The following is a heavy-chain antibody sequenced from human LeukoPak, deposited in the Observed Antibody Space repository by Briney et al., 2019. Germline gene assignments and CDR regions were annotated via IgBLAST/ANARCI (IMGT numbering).Heavy chain of an antibody. CDR3: ARDRTIFGAGPFDY. D-gene: IGHD3-3*01. J-gene: IGHJ4*02. CDR2: MSSRSGII. V-gene: IGHV3-48*04. CDR1: GFNFSDYY. Sequence: GSLRLSCVASGFNFSDYYMNWIRQSPGKGLEWISYMSSRSGIIYYADSVKGRFTISRDNAKNSLYLQMNSLRAEDTAVYYCARDRTIFGAGPFDYWGQGTLVTVSS.